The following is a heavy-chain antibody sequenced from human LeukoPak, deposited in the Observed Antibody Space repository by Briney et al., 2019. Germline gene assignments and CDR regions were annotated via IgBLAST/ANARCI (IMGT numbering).Heavy chain of an antibody. Sequence: SVKVSCTASGGTFSSYAISWVRQAPGQGLEWMGGIIPIFGTANYAQKFQGRVTITADESTSTAYMELSSLRSEDTAVYYCARDVGYCSGGSCYHDDYWGQVTLVTVSS. V-gene: IGHV1-69*13. J-gene: IGHJ4*02. D-gene: IGHD2-15*01. CDR2: IIPIFGTA. CDR1: GGTFSSYA. CDR3: ARDVGYCSGGSCYHDDY.